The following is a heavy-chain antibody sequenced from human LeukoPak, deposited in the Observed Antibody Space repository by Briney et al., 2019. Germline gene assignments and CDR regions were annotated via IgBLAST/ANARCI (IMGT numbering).Heavy chain of an antibody. CDR1: GFTFSSYS. V-gene: IGHV3-21*01. J-gene: IGHJ4*02. D-gene: IGHD1-26*01. CDR2: ISSSSSYI. CDR3: ARGGGGGATYDY. Sequence: GGSLRLSCAASGFTFSSYSMNWVRQAPGKGLEWVSSISSSSSYIYYADSVKGRFTISRDNAKNSLYLRMNSLRAEDTAVYYCARGGGGGATYDYWGQGTLVTVSS.